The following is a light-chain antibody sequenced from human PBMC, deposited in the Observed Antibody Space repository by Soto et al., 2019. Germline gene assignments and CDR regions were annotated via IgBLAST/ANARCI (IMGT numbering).Light chain of an antibody. CDR1: ETVYESQ. CDR3: QQYGSSRWT. CDR2: AIS. J-gene: IGKJ1*01. Sequence: IGLTQSPDPLSLSPAERATLSCRSSETVYESQIAWSQQKTGQAPRLVIYAISSRAAGIPDRFSGSGSGTDFTLTITRVEPEDFAMYFCQQYGSSRWTFAQGIKVEVK. V-gene: IGKV3-20*01.